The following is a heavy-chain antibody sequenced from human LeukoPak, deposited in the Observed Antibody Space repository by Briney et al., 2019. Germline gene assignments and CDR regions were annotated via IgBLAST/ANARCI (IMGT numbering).Heavy chain of an antibody. CDR2: INHSGST. CDR1: GGSFSGYY. J-gene: IGHJ5*02. Sequence: SETLSLTCAVYGGSFSGYYWSWIRQPPGKGLEWIGEINHSGSTNYNPSLKSRVTISVDTSKNQFSLKLSSVTAADTAVYYCARGGRVVPAAISWFGPWGQGTLVTVSS. D-gene: IGHD2-2*01. CDR3: ARGGRVVPAAISWFGP. V-gene: IGHV4-34*01.